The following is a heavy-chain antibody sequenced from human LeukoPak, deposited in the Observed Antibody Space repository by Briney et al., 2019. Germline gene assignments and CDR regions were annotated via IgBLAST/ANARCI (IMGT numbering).Heavy chain of an antibody. CDR3: ARESCSGGNCYFDY. D-gene: IGHD2-15*01. Sequence: SETLSLTCTVSGGSVSSFYWSWIRQPPGKGLEWIGYIHYSGSTDYNPTLKSRVTISVDTSKNQFSLKLSSVTAADTAVYYCARESCSGGNCYFDYWGQGTLVTVSS. CDR2: IHYSGST. CDR1: GGSVSSFY. V-gene: IGHV4-59*02. J-gene: IGHJ4*02.